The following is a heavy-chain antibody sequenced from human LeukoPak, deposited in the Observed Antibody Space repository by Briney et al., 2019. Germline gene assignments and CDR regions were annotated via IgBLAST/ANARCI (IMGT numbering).Heavy chain of an antibody. CDR3: ARVASRHSYYYYMDV. Sequence: SETLSLTCTVSGGSISSSSYYWGWIRQPPGKGLEWIGSFYYSGSTYYNPSLKSRVTISVDTSKNQFSLKQSSATAADTAVYYCARVASRHSYYYYMDVWGKGTTVTVSS. CDR1: GGSISSSSYY. CDR2: FYYSGST. J-gene: IGHJ6*03. V-gene: IGHV4-39*07.